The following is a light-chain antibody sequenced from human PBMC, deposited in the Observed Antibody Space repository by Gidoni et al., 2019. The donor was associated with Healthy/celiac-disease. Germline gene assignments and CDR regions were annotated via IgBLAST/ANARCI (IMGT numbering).Light chain of an antibody. Sequence: SSEPTQPPSVSVSPGQTARSTCSGDALPKQYAYWYQQKPGQAPVLVIYKDSERPSGIPERFSGSSSGKTVTLTISGVQAEDEADYYCQSADSSGTWVFGGGTKLTVL. CDR3: QSADSSGTWV. CDR1: ALPKQY. J-gene: IGLJ3*02. V-gene: IGLV3-25*03. CDR2: KDS.